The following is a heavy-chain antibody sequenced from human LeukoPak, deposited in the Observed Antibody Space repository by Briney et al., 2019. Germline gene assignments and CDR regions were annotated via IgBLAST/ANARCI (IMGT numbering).Heavy chain of an antibody. D-gene: IGHD3-3*01. Sequence: GASVKVSCKASGGTFSSYAISWVRQAPGQGLEWMGRIIPILGIANYAQKFQGRVTITADKSTSTAYMELSSLRSEDTAVYYCARERFHYDFWSGYYTDYWGQGTLVTVSS. CDR3: ARERFHYDFWSGYYTDY. V-gene: IGHV1-69*04. J-gene: IGHJ4*02. CDR1: GGTFSSYA. CDR2: IIPILGIA.